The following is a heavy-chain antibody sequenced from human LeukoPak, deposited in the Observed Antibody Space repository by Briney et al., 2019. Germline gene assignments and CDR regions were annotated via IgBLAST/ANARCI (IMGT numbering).Heavy chain of an antibody. V-gene: IGHV1-8*01. CDR2: MNPNSGNT. CDR1: GYTFTSYD. CDR3: ARDPIRYYYDSSGYYYDY. D-gene: IGHD3-22*01. J-gene: IGHJ4*02. Sequence: ASVKVSCKASGYTFTSYDINWVRQATGQGLEWMGWMNPNSGNTGYAQKFQGRVTMTRNTSISTAYMELSSLRSEDTAVYYCARDPIRYYYDSSGYYYDYWGQGTLVTVSS.